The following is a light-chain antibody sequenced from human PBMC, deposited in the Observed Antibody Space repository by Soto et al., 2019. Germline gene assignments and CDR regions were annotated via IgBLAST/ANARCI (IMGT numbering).Light chain of an antibody. CDR3: VLYMGGGIWV. CDR1: SGSVSTSYY. V-gene: IGLV8-61*01. CDR2: DTN. J-gene: IGLJ3*02. Sequence: QTVVTQEPSFSVSPGRTATLTCGLSSGSVSTSYYPSWYQQTPGQAPRTLIYDTNTRSSGVPDRFSGSILGNKAALTITGAQADDESDYYCVLYMGGGIWVFGGGTKLTVL.